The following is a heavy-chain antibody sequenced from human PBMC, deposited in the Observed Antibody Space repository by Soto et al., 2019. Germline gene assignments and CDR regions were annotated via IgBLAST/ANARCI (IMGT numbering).Heavy chain of an antibody. J-gene: IGHJ4*02. Sequence: QVQLVQSGAEVKKPGSSVKVSCKASGGTFSSYAISWVRQAPGQGLEWMGGIIPIFGTANYAQKFQGRVTITADDSTSTAYMELSSLSSEDTAVYYCARARRTYYYDSSGYSVDYWGQGTLVTVSS. V-gene: IGHV1-69*01. CDR2: IIPIFGTA. CDR3: ARARRTYYYDSSGYSVDY. D-gene: IGHD3-22*01. CDR1: GGTFSSYA.